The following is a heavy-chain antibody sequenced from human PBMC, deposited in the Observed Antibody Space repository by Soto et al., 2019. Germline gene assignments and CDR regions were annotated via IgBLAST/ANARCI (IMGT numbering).Heavy chain of an antibody. Sequence: EVQLVESGGGLIQPGGSLRLSCAASGFTFSSNDMNWGRQAPGKGLGWVSLIYSGGSTYYADSVKGRFTISRDNSKNTLYLQMSSLRAEDTAVYYCATRPLLPGAPWGQGTMVTVSS. CDR2: IYSGGST. J-gene: IGHJ3*01. V-gene: IGHV3-53*01. CDR3: ATRPLLPGAP. CDR1: GFTFSSND. D-gene: IGHD3-22*01.